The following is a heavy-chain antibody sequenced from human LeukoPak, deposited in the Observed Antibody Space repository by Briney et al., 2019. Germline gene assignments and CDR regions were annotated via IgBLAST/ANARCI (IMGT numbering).Heavy chain of an antibody. J-gene: IGHJ4*02. CDR2: IIPILGIA. V-gene: IGHV1-69*04. CDR3: ARVSSWYMDFDY. Sequence: PKASVKVSCKASGGTFSSYAISWVRQAPGQGLEWMGRIIPILGIANYAQKFQGRVTITADKSTSTAYMELSSLRSEDTAVYYCARVSSWYMDFDYWGQGTLVTVSS. CDR1: GGTFSSYA. D-gene: IGHD6-13*01.